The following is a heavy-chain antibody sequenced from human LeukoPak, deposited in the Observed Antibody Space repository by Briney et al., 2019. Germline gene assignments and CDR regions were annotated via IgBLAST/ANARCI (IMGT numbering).Heavy chain of an antibody. D-gene: IGHD3-22*01. Sequence: SETLSLTCTVSGGSISSYYWSWIRQPPGKGLEWIGYIYYSGSTNYNPSLKSRVTISVDTSKNQFSLKLSSVTAADTAVYYCARDDSSGYPYYYYGMDVWGQGTTVTVSS. CDR2: IYYSGST. V-gene: IGHV4-59*12. CDR3: ARDDSSGYPYYYYGMDV. J-gene: IGHJ6*02. CDR1: GGSISSYY.